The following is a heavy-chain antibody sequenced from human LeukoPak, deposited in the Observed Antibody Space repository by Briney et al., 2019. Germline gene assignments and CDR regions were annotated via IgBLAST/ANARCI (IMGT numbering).Heavy chain of an antibody. J-gene: IGHJ4*02. CDR2: ISAGNCNT. CDR3: ARDHDYDYLWGSYRYDLGFDY. D-gene: IGHD3-16*02. CDR1: GYTFTNYA. Sequence: ASVKVSCKASGYTFTNYAIHWVRQAPGQRLEWMGWISAGNCNTKYSQKFQGRVTITRDTSASTVYMDLSSLRSEDTAVYYCARDHDYDYLWGSYRYDLGFDYWGQGTLVTVSS. V-gene: IGHV1-3*01.